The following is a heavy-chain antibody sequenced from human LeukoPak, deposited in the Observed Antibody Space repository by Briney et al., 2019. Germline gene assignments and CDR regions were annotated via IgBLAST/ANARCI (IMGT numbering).Heavy chain of an antibody. Sequence: GGSLRLSCAASGFIFSSYGMHWVRQAPGKGLEWVAFMRSDGSDKYYADSVKGRFTISRDNSKNTLYLQMNSLRAEVTAVYYCAKHDSSSYYWGQGTLVTVSS. V-gene: IGHV3-30*02. CDR1: GFIFSSYG. CDR3: AKHDSSSYY. D-gene: IGHD3-22*01. J-gene: IGHJ4*02. CDR2: MRSDGSDK.